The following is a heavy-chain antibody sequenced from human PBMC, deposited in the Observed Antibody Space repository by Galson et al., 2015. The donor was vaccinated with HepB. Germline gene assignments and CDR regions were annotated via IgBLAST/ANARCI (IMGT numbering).Heavy chain of an antibody. Sequence: SLRLSCAASGLAFSEYYMSWIRQAPGKGLEWLSYISSTGTYTNYADSVKGRFTISRDNAKNSLYLQMNNLRAEDTAVYYCARVADADYGDHSHFDYWGQGTLVTVSS. CDR2: ISSTGTYT. V-gene: IGHV3-11*06. J-gene: IGHJ4*02. D-gene: IGHD4-17*01. CDR1: GLAFSEYY. CDR3: ARVADADYGDHSHFDY.